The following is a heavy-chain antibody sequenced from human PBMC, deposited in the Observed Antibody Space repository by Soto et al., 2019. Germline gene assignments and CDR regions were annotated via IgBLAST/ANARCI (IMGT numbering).Heavy chain of an antibody. CDR2: INHSGST. CDR3: ARETAQYYMDV. J-gene: IGHJ6*03. CDR1: GGSFRGYY. V-gene: IGHV4-34*01. Sequence: PSETLSLTCAVFGGSFRGYYLGWIRQPPGKGLEWIGEINHSGSTNYNPSLKSRVTISVDTSKNQFSLKLSSVTAADTAVYYCARETAQYYMDVWGKGTTVTVSS.